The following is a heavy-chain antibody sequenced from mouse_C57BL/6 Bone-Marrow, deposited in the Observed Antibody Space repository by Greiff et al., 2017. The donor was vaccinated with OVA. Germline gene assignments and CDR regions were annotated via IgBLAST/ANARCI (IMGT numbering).Heavy chain of an antibody. Sequence: QVQLKQSGAELVKPGASVKLSCKASGYTFTSYWMHWVKQRPGQGLEWIGMIHPNSGSTNYNEKFKSKATLTVDKSSSTAYMQLSSLTSEDSAVYYCARALHYYGSSYAMDYWGQGTSVTVSS. CDR1: GYTFTSYW. CDR3: ARALHYYGSSYAMDY. V-gene: IGHV1-64*01. J-gene: IGHJ4*01. D-gene: IGHD1-1*01. CDR2: IHPNSGST.